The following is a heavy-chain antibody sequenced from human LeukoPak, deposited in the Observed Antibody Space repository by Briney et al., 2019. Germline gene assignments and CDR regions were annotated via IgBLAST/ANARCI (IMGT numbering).Heavy chain of an antibody. CDR3: AKDSYGSGTFTDY. CDR2: IFRRGST. Sequence: SETLSLTCTVAGYSVSSGYYWGWIRQPPGKGLEWVGTIFRRGSTYYNPSLKSRVTISVDTSKNQFSLKLSSVTAADTAVYYGAKDSYGSGTFTDYWGQGTLVTVSS. D-gene: IGHD3-10*01. V-gene: IGHV4-38-2*02. J-gene: IGHJ4*02. CDR1: GYSVSSGYY.